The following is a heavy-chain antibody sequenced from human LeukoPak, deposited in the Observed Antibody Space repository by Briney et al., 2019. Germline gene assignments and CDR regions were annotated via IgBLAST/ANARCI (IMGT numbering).Heavy chain of an antibody. CDR2: ISSSSSYI. CDR3: ARDGEYYYDSSEAGDAFDI. Sequence: GGSLRLSCTTSGFTFGDYAMSWVRQAPGKGLEWVSSISSSSSYIYYADSVKGRFTISRDNAKNSLYLQMNSLRAEDTAVYYCARDGEYYYDSSEAGDAFDIWGQGTMVTVSS. V-gene: IGHV3-21*01. CDR1: GFTFGDYA. J-gene: IGHJ3*02. D-gene: IGHD3-22*01.